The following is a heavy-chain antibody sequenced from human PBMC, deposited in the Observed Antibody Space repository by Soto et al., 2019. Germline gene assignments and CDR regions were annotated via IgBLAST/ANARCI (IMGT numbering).Heavy chain of an antibody. V-gene: IGHV5-10-1*01. CDR2: IDPSDSYT. J-gene: IGHJ6*02. CDR1: GYSFTSYW. CDR3: AILPTVTYYYYGMDV. Sequence: LKISCKGSGYSFTSYWISWVRQMPGKGLEWMGRIDPSDSYTNYSPSFQGHVTISADKSISTAYLQWSSLKASDTAMYYCAILPTVTYYYYGMDVWGQGTMVTVSS. D-gene: IGHD4-17*01.